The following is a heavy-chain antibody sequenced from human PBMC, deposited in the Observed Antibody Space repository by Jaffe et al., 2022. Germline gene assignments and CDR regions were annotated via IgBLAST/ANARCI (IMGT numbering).Heavy chain of an antibody. CDR3: AREPGVTDVWGSYRYGDAFDI. CDR2: INTNTGNP. CDR1: GYTFTSYA. J-gene: IGHJ3*02. D-gene: IGHD3-16*02. Sequence: QVQLVQSGSELKKPGASVKVSCKASGYTFTSYAMNWVRQAPGQGLEWMGWINTNTGNPTYAQGFTGRFVFSLDTSVSTAYLQISSLKAEDTAVYYCAREPGVTDVWGSYRYGDAFDIWGQGTMVTVSS. V-gene: IGHV7-4-1*02.